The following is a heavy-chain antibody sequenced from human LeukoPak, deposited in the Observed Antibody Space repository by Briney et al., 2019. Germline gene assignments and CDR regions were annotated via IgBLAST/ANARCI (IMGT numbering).Heavy chain of an antibody. CDR1: GGSISSYY. Sequence: SETLSLTCTVSGGSISSYYWSWIRQPPGKGLEWLGYIYYSGSTNYNPSLKSRVTISVDTSKNQFSLKLSSVTAADTAVYYCARDKSHCSSTSCYATHYYYMDVWGKGTTVTVSS. CDR3: ARDKSHCSSTSCYATHYYYMDV. D-gene: IGHD2-2*01. J-gene: IGHJ6*03. V-gene: IGHV4-59*01. CDR2: IYYSGST.